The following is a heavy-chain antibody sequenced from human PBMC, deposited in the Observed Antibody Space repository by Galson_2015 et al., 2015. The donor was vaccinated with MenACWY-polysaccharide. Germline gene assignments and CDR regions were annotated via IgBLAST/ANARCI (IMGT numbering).Heavy chain of an antibody. CDR3: AAVAGRGYYYGTDV. CDR1: GGTFSSYA. CDR2: IIPIFGTA. J-gene: IGHJ6*02. Sequence: SVKVSCKASGGTFSSYAISWVRQAPGQGLEWMGGIIPIFGTANYAQKFRGRVTITADESTSTAYMELSSLRSEDTAVYYCAAVAGRGYYYGTDVWGQGTTVTVSS. V-gene: IGHV1-69*13. D-gene: IGHD6-19*01.